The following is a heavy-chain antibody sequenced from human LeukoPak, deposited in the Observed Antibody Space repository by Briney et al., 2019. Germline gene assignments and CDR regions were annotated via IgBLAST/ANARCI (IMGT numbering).Heavy chain of an antibody. Sequence: GESLKISCKGSGYSFTSYWIGWVRQMPGKGLEWMGIIYPGDSDTRYSPSFQGQVTISADKSISTAYLQWSSLKASDTAMYYCARHQTTNSSGYARYYYYGMDVWGQGTTVTVSS. V-gene: IGHV5-51*01. CDR2: IYPGDSDT. J-gene: IGHJ6*02. D-gene: IGHD5-12*01. CDR1: GYSFTSYW. CDR3: ARHQTTNSSGYARYYYYGMDV.